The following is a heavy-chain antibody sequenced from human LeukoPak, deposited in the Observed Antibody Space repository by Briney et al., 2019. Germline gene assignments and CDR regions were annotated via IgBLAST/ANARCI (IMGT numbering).Heavy chain of an antibody. CDR2: IDISGSNA. D-gene: IGHD4-17*01. J-gene: IGHJ4*02. CDR1: GFTFSSHA. CDR3: AKELRPNDY. Sequence: GGSLRLSCAASGFTFSSHAMSWVRQAPGRGLEWVSSIDISGSNAYYADSVKGWFTISRDNSRNTLYLQMDSLRAEDSAIYYCAKELRPNDYWGQGTLVTVSS. V-gene: IGHV3-23*01.